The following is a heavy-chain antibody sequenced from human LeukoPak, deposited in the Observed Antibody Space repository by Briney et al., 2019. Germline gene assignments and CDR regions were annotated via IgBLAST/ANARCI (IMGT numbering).Heavy chain of an antibody. D-gene: IGHD2/OR15-2a*01. CDR3: VSFYETY. CDR1: GNYW. CDR2: INSDGSWT. J-gene: IGHJ4*02. V-gene: IGHV3-74*01. Sequence: GGPLRLSCAASGNYWMHWVRQVRGKGLVWVSHINSDGSWTSYADSVKGRFTISKDNAKNTVYLQMNSLRAEDTAVYYCVSFYETYWGRGTLVTVSS.